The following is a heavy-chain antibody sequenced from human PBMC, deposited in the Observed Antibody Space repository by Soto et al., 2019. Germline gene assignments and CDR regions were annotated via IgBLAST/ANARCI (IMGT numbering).Heavy chain of an antibody. V-gene: IGHV4-30-4*02. CDR2: IYYSGST. Sequence: PSETLSLTCTVSGGSISSGDYYWSWIRQPPGKGLEWIGYIYYSGSTYYNPSLKSRVTISVDTSKNQFSLKLSSVTAADTAVYYCARVTKSRDGYNINFDYWGQGTLVTVSS. J-gene: IGHJ4*02. CDR3: ARVTKSRDGYNINFDY. D-gene: IGHD5-12*01. CDR1: GGSISSGDYY.